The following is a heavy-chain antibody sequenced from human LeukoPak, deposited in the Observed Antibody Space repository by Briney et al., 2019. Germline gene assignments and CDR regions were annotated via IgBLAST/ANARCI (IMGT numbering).Heavy chain of an antibody. CDR3: ARARVEYYMDV. J-gene: IGHJ6*03. Sequence: GSLRLSCAASGFTFSSYAMSWVRQAPGKGLEWIGEINHSGSTNYNPSLKSRVTISVDTSKNQFSPKLSSVTAADTAVYYCARARVEYYMDVWGKGTTVTVSS. CDR2: INHSGST. V-gene: IGHV4-34*01. CDR1: GFTFSSYA. D-gene: IGHD5-24*01.